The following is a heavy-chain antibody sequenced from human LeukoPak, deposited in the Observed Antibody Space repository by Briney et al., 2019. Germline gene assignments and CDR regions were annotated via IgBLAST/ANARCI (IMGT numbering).Heavy chain of an antibody. CDR1: GFTFSSYG. CDR3: AKEYSSIVAFDF. J-gene: IGHJ3*01. CDR2: ISYDGSKK. Sequence: GGSLRLSCAASGFTFSSYGMHWVRQAPGKGLEWVVVISYDGSKKYYADSVKGRFTISRDNSKNTLYLRMNSLRAEDTAVYYCAKEYSSIVAFDFWGQGTMVTVSS. V-gene: IGHV3-30*18. D-gene: IGHD5-18*01.